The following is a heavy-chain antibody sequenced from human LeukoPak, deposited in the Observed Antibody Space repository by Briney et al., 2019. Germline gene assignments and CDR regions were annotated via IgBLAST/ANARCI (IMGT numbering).Heavy chain of an antibody. CDR3: VSCRDGYNFFDY. Sequence: GGSLRLSCAASGFTVSTSYMSWVRQAPGKGLEWVSVIYSGGSIYYADSVKRRFTISRDNSKNTLYLQMNSLRGEDTAVYYCVSCRDGYNFFDYWGQGTLATVSS. V-gene: IGHV3-53*01. J-gene: IGHJ4*02. D-gene: IGHD5-24*01. CDR2: IYSGGSI. CDR1: GFTVSTSY.